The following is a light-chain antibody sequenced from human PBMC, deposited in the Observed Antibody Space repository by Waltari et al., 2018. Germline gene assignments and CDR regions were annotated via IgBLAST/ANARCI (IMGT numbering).Light chain of an antibody. J-gene: IGKJ1*01. CDR2: AAS. V-gene: IGKV3-20*01. CDR3: QHYVNLPVT. Sequence: EIVLTQSPGTLSLSPGERATLSCRASQSVSRALACYQQKPGQAPRLLIYAASTRPTVVPDRFSGSGSGTDFSLTISRLDPEDFAVYYCQHYVNLPVTFGQGTKVEI. CDR1: QSVSRA.